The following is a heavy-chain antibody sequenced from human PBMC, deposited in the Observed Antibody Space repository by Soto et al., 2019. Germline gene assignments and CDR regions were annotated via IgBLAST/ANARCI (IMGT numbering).Heavy chain of an antibody. D-gene: IGHD2-2*01. CDR1: GDSISGGASF. CDR2: VYYSGSS. J-gene: IGHJ5*02. CDR3: AKLSCTSSTCYFPGWFDP. V-gene: IGHV4-31*03. Sequence: QVQLQESGPGLVKPSETLSLTCTVSGDSISGGASFCSWIRQPPGKGLEWLANVYYSGSSYYNPSLKSRLTISVDTTKNQFSLQLKSMTAADTAVYYCAKLSCTSSTCYFPGWFDPWGQGTLVTVSS.